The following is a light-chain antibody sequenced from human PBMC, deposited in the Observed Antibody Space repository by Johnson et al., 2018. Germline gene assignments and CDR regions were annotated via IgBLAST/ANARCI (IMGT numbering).Light chain of an antibody. J-gene: IGLJ1*01. Sequence: QSVLTQPPSVSAAPGQKVTISCSGSSSNIGNNYVSWYQQLPGTAPKLLIYDNNKRPSGIPDRFSGPKSGTSATLGITGLQTGDEADYYCGTWDSSLSAGNVFVTGTKVTVL. CDR1: SSNIGNNY. CDR2: DNN. V-gene: IGLV1-51*01. CDR3: GTWDSSLSAGNV.